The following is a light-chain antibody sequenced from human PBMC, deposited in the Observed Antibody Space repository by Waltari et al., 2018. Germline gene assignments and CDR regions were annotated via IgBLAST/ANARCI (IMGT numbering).Light chain of an antibody. J-gene: IGKJ2*01. Sequence: EIVLTQSPGTLSLSPGDRATLSCTASQNVNSFLPWYQQKRGQAPRLPIYDASKRATGIPDRISGSGSGTDFTLTISSLEPEDFAIYYCQQRGNLPETFSRGTRVEMK. CDR3: QQRGNLPET. CDR1: QNVNSF. V-gene: IGKV3-11*01. CDR2: DAS.